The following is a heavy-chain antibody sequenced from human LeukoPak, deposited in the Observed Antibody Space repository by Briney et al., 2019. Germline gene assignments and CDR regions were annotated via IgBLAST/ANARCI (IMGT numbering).Heavy chain of an antibody. D-gene: IGHD5-12*01. J-gene: IGHJ6*03. CDR2: INPNSGGT. CDR3: AREVGGYDTGVRYYYYYMDV. Sequence: GASVKVSCKASGYTFTGYYMHWVRQAPGQGLEWMGWINPNSGGTNYAQKFQGRVTMTRDTSISTAYMELSRLRSDDTAVYYCAREVGGYDTGVRYYYYYMDVWGKGTTVTISS. CDR1: GYTFTGYY. V-gene: IGHV1-2*02.